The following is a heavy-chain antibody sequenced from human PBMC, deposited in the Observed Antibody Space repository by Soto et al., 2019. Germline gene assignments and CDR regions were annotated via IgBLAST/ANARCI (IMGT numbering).Heavy chain of an antibody. D-gene: IGHD6-13*01. CDR1: GVTFSSYA. Sequence: AXGSLRLSCVASGVTFSSYAMNWVRQAPGKGLEWVSAISGSGGSTYYADSVKGRFTISRDNSKNTLYLQMNSLRAEDSAVYSCAKTKGISAAGTGWFFDLWGRGTLVTV. J-gene: IGHJ2*01. CDR3: AKTKGISAAGTGWFFDL. V-gene: IGHV3-23*01. CDR2: ISGSGGST.